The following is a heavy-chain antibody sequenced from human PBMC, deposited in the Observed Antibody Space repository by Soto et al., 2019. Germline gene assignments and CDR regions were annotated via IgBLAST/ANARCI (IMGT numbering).Heavy chain of an antibody. CDR2: ISGSGGST. J-gene: IGHJ5*02. CDR1: GFTFSSYA. V-gene: IGHV3-23*01. Sequence: EVQLLESGGGLVQPGGSLRLSCAASGFTFSSYAMSWVRQAPGKGLEWVSAISGSGGSTYYADSVKGRFTISRDNSKNTQYLQMNSLRAEDTAVYYCAKGGYCSSTSCYAGWFDPWGQGTLVTVSS. CDR3: AKGGYCSSTSCYAGWFDP. D-gene: IGHD2-2*01.